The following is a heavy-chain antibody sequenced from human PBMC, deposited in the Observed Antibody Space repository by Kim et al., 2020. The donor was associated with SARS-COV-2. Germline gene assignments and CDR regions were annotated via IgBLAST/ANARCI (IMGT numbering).Heavy chain of an antibody. Sequence: GGSLRLSCAGSGFTFAGFAMTWVRQAPGKGLEWVSTITGSGDDTHYAGSVKGRFTISRDNSENTLYLQMNSLTAVDTAVYYCAKREFSSGSYGMDVWGQ. J-gene: IGHJ6*02. V-gene: IGHV3-23*01. CDR1: GFTFAGFA. CDR2: ITGSGDDT. D-gene: IGHD6-19*01. CDR3: AKREFSSGSYGMDV.